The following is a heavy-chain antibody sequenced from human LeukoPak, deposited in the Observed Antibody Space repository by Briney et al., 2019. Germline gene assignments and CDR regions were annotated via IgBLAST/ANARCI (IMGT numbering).Heavy chain of an antibody. CDR1: GGTFSSYA. CDR2: IIPIFGTA. V-gene: IGHV1-69*05. D-gene: IGHD7-27*01. CDR3: AVTWPLGYYYFDY. Sequence: SVEVSCKASGGTFSSYAISWVRQAPGQGLEWMGRIIPIFGTANYAQKFQGRVTITTDESTSTAYMELSSLRSEDTAVYYCAVTWPLGYYYFDYWGQGTLVTVSS. J-gene: IGHJ4*02.